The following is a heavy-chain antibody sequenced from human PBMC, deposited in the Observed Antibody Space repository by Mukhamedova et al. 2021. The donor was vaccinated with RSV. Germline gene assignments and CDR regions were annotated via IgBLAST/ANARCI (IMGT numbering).Heavy chain of an antibody. J-gene: IGHJ4*02. CDR3: ARDLGRATY. D-gene: IGHD1-26*01. Sequence: GRFTISRDNAKNTLSPQMNSLRAEDTAVYYCARDLGRATYWGQGTLVTVSS. V-gene: IGHV3-74*01.